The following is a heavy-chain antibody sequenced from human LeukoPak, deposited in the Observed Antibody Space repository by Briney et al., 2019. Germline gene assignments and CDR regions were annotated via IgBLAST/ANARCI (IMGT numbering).Heavy chain of an antibody. CDR1: GGSFSGYC. V-gene: IGHV4-34*01. Sequence: SETLSLTCAVYGGSFSGYCWSWIRQPPGKGLEWIGEINHSGSTNYNPSLKSRVTISVDTSKNQFSLKLSSVTAADTAVYYCARDRIAAAGMDYWGQGTLVTVSS. J-gene: IGHJ4*02. D-gene: IGHD6-13*01. CDR2: INHSGST. CDR3: ARDRIAAAGMDY.